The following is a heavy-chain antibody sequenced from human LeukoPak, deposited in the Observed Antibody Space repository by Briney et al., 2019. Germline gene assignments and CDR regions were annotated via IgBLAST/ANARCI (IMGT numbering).Heavy chain of an antibody. CDR1: GFTFSSYT. Sequence: PGGSLRLSCAASGFTFSSYTMNWVRQAPGKGLEWVSSVTSSSTYIYYAESVKGRFAISRDNAKNSLYLQMDSLRPEDTAVYYCAKDGGYIRGWYPYYFDYWGQGTLVTVSS. CDR2: VTSSSTYI. J-gene: IGHJ4*02. V-gene: IGHV3-21*01. D-gene: IGHD6-19*01. CDR3: AKDGGYIRGWYPYYFDY.